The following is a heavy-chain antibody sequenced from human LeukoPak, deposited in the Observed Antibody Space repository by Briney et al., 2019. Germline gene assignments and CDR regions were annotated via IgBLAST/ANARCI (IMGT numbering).Heavy chain of an antibody. D-gene: IGHD3-3*01. CDR2: ISSSSSYI. CDR3: SGTYDFWSGYYLGDYYYGMDV. V-gene: IGHV3-21*01. CDR1: GFTFSNYA. Sequence: GGSLRLSCKASGFTFSNYAMNWVRQAPGKGLEWVSSISSSSSYIYYADSVKGRFTISRDNAKNSLYLQMNSLRAEDTAVYYCSGTYDFWSGYYLGDYYYGMDVWGQGTTVTVSS. J-gene: IGHJ6*02.